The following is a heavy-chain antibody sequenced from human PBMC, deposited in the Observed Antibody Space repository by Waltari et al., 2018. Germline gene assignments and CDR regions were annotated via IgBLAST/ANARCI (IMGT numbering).Heavy chain of an antibody. V-gene: IGHV3-33*01. Sequence: QVQVVESGGGVVQPGTSLRRSCETSGFMFSSEGRDWVRQAPGRGLEWVGVIWYDGSATFYADSVRGRFTISRDNAKNTLYLQMNTLTAEDAGMYYCARDRSFWSGYHAMDVWGQGTSVTVSS. CDR3: ARDRSFWSGYHAMDV. CDR2: IWYDGSAT. CDR1: GFMFSSEG. J-gene: IGHJ6*02. D-gene: IGHD3-3*01.